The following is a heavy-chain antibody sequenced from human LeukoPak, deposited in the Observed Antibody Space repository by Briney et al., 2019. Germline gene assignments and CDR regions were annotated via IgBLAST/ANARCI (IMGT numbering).Heavy chain of an antibody. J-gene: IGHJ4*02. D-gene: IGHD6-19*01. CDR3: ASETSGWYVY. Sequence: GRSLRLSCAASGFTFSSYGMHWVRQAPGKGLEWVAVISYDGSNKYYADSVKGRFTISRDNSKNTLYLQMNSLRAEDTAVYYCASETSGWYVYWGQGTLVTVSS. CDR2: ISYDGSNK. CDR1: GFTFSSYG. V-gene: IGHV3-30*03.